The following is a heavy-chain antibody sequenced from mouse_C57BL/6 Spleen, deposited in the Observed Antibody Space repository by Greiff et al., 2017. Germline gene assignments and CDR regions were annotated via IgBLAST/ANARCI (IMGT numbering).Heavy chain of an antibody. CDR2: IDPNSGGT. V-gene: IGHV1-72*01. CDR1: GYTFTSYW. CDR3: ARSAQATFFDY. J-gene: IGHJ2*01. D-gene: IGHD3-2*02. Sequence: QVQLKQPGAELVKPGASVKLSCKASGYTFTSYWMHWVKQRPGRGLEWIGRIDPNSGGTKYNEKFKSKATLTVDKPSSTAYMQRSSLTSEDAAVYYCARSAQATFFDYWGQGTTLTVSS.